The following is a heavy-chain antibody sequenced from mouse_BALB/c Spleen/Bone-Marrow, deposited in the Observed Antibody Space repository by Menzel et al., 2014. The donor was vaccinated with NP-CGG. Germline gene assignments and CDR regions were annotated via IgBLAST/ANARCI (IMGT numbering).Heavy chain of an antibody. CDR2: INPDSSMI. V-gene: IGHV4-1*02. D-gene: IGHD4-1*01. CDR1: GFDFSGYW. CDR3: ARPGTWGYFDY. J-gene: IGHJ2*01. Sequence: EVKLMESGGGLVQPGGSLKLSCAASGFDFSGYWMSWVRQAPGKGLEWIGEINPDSSMINYTPSLKDKFIISRDNAKNTLYLQMSKVRSEDTALYDCARPGTWGYFDYCGQGTTPTVSS.